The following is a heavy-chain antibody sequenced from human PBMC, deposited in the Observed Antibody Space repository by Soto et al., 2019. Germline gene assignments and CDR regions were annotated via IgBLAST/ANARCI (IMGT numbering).Heavy chain of an antibody. CDR3: ARRGGGGSGVFMIDWLGP. D-gene: IGHD3-3*01. CDR1: GVALYNSNL. Sequence: PSETLSLTCDASGVALYNSNLRTWLHQTPGKRLEWIGKIHHSGSTNYNPSPKSRVTISADKSKNQFFLNLTSVTAADTAIHYFARRGGGGSGVFMIDWLGPWGPGTQVNVFS. J-gene: IGHJ5*02. V-gene: IGHV4-4*02. CDR2: IHHSGST.